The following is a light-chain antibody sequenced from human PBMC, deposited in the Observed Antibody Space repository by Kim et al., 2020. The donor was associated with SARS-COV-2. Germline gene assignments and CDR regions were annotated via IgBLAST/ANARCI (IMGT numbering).Light chain of an antibody. J-gene: IGKJ4*01. CDR3: QQRNNWPPAVT. V-gene: IGKV3-11*01. CDR2: DPS. CDR1: QSMSVY. Sequence: AGENASLSCRARQSMSVYVGWYQHTPGQAPRLLIYDPSNRATRIPHRFSGSRSGTDFTLTINSLEPEDCASYYCQQRNNWPPAVTIGGRTKVDIQ.